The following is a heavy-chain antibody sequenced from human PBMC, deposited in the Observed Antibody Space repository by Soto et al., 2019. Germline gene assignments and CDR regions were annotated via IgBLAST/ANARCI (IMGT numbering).Heavy chain of an antibody. Sequence: EVQLVESGGGLVQPGGSLRLSCAASGFTLNIYWMHWVRQAPGKGLEWVSRSNSDGSSTSYADFVEGRFTISRDNAKNTLYLQMNGLRADDTAVYYCSRDFGEVGATAVFDIWGHGKTVTVSS. CDR3: SRDFGEVGATAVFDI. CDR2: SNSDGSST. CDR1: GFTLNIYW. V-gene: IGHV3-74*01. J-gene: IGHJ3*02. D-gene: IGHD1-26*01.